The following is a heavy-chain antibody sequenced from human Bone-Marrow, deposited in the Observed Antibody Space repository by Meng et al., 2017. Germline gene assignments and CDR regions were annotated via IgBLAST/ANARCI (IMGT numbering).Heavy chain of an antibody. J-gene: IGHJ4*02. Sequence: QVQLVQAGAEVKKPGASVKVSCKASGYTFTRYAISWVRQAPGQGLEWMGWISAYNGNTNYAQKLQGRVTMTTDTSTSTAYMELRSLRSDDTAVYYCARAVTMVRGVIWYFDYWGQGTLVTVSS. V-gene: IGHV1-18*01. D-gene: IGHD3-10*01. CDR3: ARAVTMVRGVIWYFDY. CDR2: ISAYNGNT. CDR1: GYTFTRYA.